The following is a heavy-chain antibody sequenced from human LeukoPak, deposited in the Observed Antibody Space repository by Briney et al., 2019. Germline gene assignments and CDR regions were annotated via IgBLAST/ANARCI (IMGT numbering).Heavy chain of an antibody. CDR3: ARVKDSSSWHYFDF. CDR2: VNPFSGGT. J-gene: IGHJ4*02. D-gene: IGHD6-13*01. CDR1: GYTFTAYY. Sequence: ASVKVSCKASGYTFTAYYIHWLRHAPGQGLEWMGWVNPFSGGTIPAQKFQDRVTMTTDTSINTAYMELSSLRSDDTAVYYCARVKDSSSWHYFDFWGQGTLVTVSS. V-gene: IGHV1-2*02.